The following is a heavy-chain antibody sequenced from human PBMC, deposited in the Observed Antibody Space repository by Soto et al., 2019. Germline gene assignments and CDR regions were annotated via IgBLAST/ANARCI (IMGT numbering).Heavy chain of an antibody. V-gene: IGHV3-48*02. CDR2: ITSDTNTI. D-gene: IGHD6-19*01. Sequence: EVQLVESGGGLVQPGGSLRLTCVASGFPFSIYSMNWVRQAPGKGLEWSSYITSDTNTIKYADSVKGRFTISRDNAKNLVYLQMNSLRDADTAVYFCARSVEGHFDYWGEGTVVTVSS. J-gene: IGHJ4*02. CDR1: GFPFSIYS. CDR3: ARSVEGHFDY.